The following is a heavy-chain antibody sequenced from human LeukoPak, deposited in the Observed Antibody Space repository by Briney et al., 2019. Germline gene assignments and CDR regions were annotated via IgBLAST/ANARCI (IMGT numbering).Heavy chain of an antibody. V-gene: IGHV1-18*01. Sequence: ASVKVSCKASGYTFTSYGISWARQAPGQGLEWMGWISSYIGNPNYAQKLQGRVTMTTDTSTSIVYMELRSLRSDDTAVYYCARDMEAGRYSSGPTDYWGQGTLVTVSS. J-gene: IGHJ4*02. D-gene: IGHD6-19*01. CDR3: ARDMEAGRYSSGPTDY. CDR2: ISSYIGNP. CDR1: GYTFTSYG.